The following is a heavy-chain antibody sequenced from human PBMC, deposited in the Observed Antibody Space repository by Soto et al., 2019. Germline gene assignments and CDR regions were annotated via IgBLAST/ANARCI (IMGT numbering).Heavy chain of an antibody. CDR1: GFTFSSYE. J-gene: IGHJ4*02. Sequence: PGGSLTLSCAASGFTFSSYEMNCLRQAPGKGLEWFSYISSSRSTIYYADSVKGRFTISRDNAKNSLYPQMNSLRAEDTAVYYCARDWQWLPDYWGQGTLVTVSS. D-gene: IGHD6-19*01. V-gene: IGHV3-48*03. CDR2: ISSSRSTI. CDR3: ARDWQWLPDY.